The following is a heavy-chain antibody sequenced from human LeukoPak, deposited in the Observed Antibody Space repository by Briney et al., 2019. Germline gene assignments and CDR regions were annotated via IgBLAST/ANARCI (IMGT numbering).Heavy chain of an antibody. CDR2: INGDGSAT. Sequence: GGSLRLSCAASGFTFSPYWMHWVRQAPGKGLVWVSRINGDGSATTYADSVKGRFTISRDNARNTLYLQMNSLRAEDTAVYYCARDKAYGLDQWGQGTLVTVSS. D-gene: IGHD3-10*01. J-gene: IGHJ4*02. CDR3: ARDKAYGLDQ. V-gene: IGHV3-74*01. CDR1: GFTFSPYW.